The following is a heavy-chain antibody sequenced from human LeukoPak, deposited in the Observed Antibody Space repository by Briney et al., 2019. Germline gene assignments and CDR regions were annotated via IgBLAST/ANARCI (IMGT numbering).Heavy chain of an antibody. V-gene: IGHV1-18*01. J-gene: IGHJ4*02. Sequence: ASVKVSCKASGYTFTSYGISWVRQAPGQGLEWMGWISAYNGNTNYAQMLQGRVTMTTDTSTSTAYMELRSLRSDDTAVYYCARDGGYDYVWGSYRYEDYWGQGTLVTVSS. D-gene: IGHD3-16*02. CDR1: GYTFTSYG. CDR2: ISAYNGNT. CDR3: ARDGGYDYVWGSYRYEDY.